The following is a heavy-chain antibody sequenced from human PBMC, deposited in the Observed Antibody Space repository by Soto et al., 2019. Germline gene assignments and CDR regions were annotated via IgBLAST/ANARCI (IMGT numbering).Heavy chain of an antibody. CDR1: GGSFSGYY. V-gene: IGHV4-34*01. J-gene: IGHJ4*02. D-gene: IGHD3-10*01. CDR2: INHSGST. Sequence: SETLSLTCAVYGGSFSGYYWSWIRQPPGKGLEWIGEINHSGSTNYNPSLKSRVTISVDTSKNQFSLKLSSVTAADTAVYYCARFRGVRGVRPYYFDSWGQGTLVTVSS. CDR3: ARFRGVRGVRPYYFDS.